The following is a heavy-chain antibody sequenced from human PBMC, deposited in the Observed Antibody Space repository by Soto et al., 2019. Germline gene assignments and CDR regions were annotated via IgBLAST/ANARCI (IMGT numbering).Heavy chain of an antibody. Sequence: GGSLRLSCAASGCTFSSYWIHWVRQAPGKGLVWVSRINSDGSSTTYADSVKGRFTISRDNAKNTLYLQMTSLRAEDTAVYYCARVSREVVPAAIDYWGQGTLVTVSS. D-gene: IGHD2-2*01. J-gene: IGHJ4*02. CDR3: ARVSREVVPAAIDY. V-gene: IGHV3-74*01. CDR1: GCTFSSYW. CDR2: INSDGSST.